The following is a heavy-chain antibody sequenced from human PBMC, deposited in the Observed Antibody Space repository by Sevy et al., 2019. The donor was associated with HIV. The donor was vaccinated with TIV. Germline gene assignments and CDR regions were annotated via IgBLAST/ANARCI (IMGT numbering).Heavy chain of an antibody. Sequence: GGSLRLSCVASGFIFRDRYMSWIRQAPGKGLEWVSFISSRSSEINYAHSVKGRITVSRDKAKNSFYLQMNSLRAEDTAVYYCAGGFKPVDSAGTGALGVWGQGTAVTVSS. V-gene: IGHV3-11*05. D-gene: IGHD6-13*01. CDR3: AGGFKPVDSAGTGALGV. CDR2: ISSRSSEI. CDR1: GFIFRDRY. J-gene: IGHJ6*02.